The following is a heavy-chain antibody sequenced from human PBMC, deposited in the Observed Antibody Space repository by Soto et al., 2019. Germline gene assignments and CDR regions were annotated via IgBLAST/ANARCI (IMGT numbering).Heavy chain of an antibody. CDR1: GVTFNRQD. D-gene: IGHD4-4*01. Sequence: SVKVSGKASGVTFNRQDMRWVRQAPGQGLEWMGGIIPMFGTPHYAEKFQDRVTITADESTGTAYLELSSLTSEDTAVYYCATSEGRDVYSLDYWGPGTLVTVSS. J-gene: IGHJ4*02. CDR3: ATSEGRDVYSLDY. CDR2: IIPMFGTP. V-gene: IGHV1-69*13.